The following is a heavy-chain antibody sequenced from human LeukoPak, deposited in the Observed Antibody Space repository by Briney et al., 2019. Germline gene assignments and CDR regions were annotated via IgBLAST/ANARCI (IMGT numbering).Heavy chain of an antibody. CDR1: GGSISSYY. V-gene: IGHV4-59*01. D-gene: IGHD1-26*01. Sequence: SETLSLTCTVSGGSISSYYWSWIQQPPGKGLEWIGYIYYSGSTNYNPSLKSRVTISVDTSKNQFSLKLSSVTAADTAVYYCARGRGSYYHLFDYWGQGTLVTVSS. CDR3: ARGRGSYYHLFDY. CDR2: IYYSGST. J-gene: IGHJ4*02.